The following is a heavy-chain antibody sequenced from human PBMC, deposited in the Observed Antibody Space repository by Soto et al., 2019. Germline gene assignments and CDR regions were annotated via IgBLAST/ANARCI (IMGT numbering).Heavy chain of an antibody. CDR2: IIPIFGTA. D-gene: IGHD1-26*01. CDR1: GGTFSSYS. Sequence: QVQLVQSGAEVKKPGSSVKVSCKASGGTFSSYSINWVRQAPGQGLEWMGEIIPIFGTANYAQKVQGRVPITADESNGTAYMELSSLRSEDTAVYYFARGGGRQFGGIDYWGPGTLVTVSS. J-gene: IGHJ4*01. V-gene: IGHV1-69*01. CDR3: ARGGGRQFGGIDY.